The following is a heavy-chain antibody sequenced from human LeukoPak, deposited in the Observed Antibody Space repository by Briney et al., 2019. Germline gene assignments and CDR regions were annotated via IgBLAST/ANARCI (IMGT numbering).Heavy chain of an antibody. J-gene: IGHJ6*03. CDR3: ARAPGGYYYYYYMDV. V-gene: IGHV3-30*02. CDR1: GFTFSSYG. CDR2: IRYDGSNK. Sequence: GGSLRLSCAASGFTFSSYGMHWVRQAPGKGLEWVAFIRYDGSNKYYADSVKGRFTISRDNSKNTLYLQMNSLRAEDTAVYYCARAPGGYYYYYYMDVWGKGTTVTVSS. D-gene: IGHD2-8*02.